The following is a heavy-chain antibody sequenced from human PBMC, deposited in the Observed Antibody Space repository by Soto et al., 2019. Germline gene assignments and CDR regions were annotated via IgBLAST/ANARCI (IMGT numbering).Heavy chain of an antibody. J-gene: IGHJ4*02. V-gene: IGHV3-23*01. CDR2: ISGSGGST. CDR3: AKAGYDSSGYYYEGAY. D-gene: IGHD3-22*01. Sequence: EVQLLESGGGLVQPGGSLRLSCAASGFTFSSYAMSWVRQAPGKGLEWVSAISGSGGSTYYADSVKGRFTISRDNSKNTLYLQMNSLRAEDTAVYYCAKAGYDSSGYYYEGAYWGQGTLVTVSS. CDR1: GFTFSSYA.